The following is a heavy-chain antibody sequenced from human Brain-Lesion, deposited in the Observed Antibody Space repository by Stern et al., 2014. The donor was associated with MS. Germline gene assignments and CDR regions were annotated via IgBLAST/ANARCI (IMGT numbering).Heavy chain of an antibody. J-gene: IGHJ4*02. CDR2: ISYSGNT. V-gene: IGHV4-31*03. D-gene: IGHD3-3*01. CDR3: ARVTEFLRFFYPDY. CDR1: GGAVSSGDRY. Sequence: QVQLQESGPGLVKPSQTLSLTCTVSGGAVSSGDRYWSWIRQHPEKGLEWIGYISYSGNTYYNPALESRVTISMDRSKNQFSLKLGSVTAADTAVYYCARVTEFLRFFYPDYWGQGIRVTVSS.